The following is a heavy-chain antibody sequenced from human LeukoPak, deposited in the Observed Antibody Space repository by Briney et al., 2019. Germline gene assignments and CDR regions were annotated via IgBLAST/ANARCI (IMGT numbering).Heavy chain of an antibody. D-gene: IGHD6-13*01. CDR3: ASSIAAASIDY. CDR1: GGSISSYY. Sequence: SEPLSLTCTVSGGSISSYYWSWIRQPPGKGLEWIRKIYYSGGTNYNPSHKSRVTISVDTSKNQFSLKLSSVTAADTAVYYCASSIAAASIDYWGQGTLVSVPT. CDR2: IYYSGGT. V-gene: IGHV4-59*08. J-gene: IGHJ4*02.